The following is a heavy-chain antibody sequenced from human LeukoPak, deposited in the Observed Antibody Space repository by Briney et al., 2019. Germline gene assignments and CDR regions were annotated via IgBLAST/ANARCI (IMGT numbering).Heavy chain of an antibody. D-gene: IGHD6-13*01. CDR1: GGSISSYY. CDR2: IYYSGST. CDR3: ARNGAAAGTSYYYYYMDV. J-gene: IGHJ6*03. Sequence: SETLSLTCTVSGGSISSYYWGWIRQPPGKGLEWIGSIYYSGSTYYNPSLKSRVTISVDTSKNQFSLKLSSVTAADTAVYYCARNGAAAGTSYYYYYMDVWGKGTTVTISS. V-gene: IGHV4-39*07.